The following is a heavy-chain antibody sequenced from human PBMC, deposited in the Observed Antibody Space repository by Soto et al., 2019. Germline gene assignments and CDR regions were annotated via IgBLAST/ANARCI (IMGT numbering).Heavy chain of an antibody. CDR1: GFTFSSYS. CDR3: ARYCIGGSCYYYYGMDV. Sequence: GGSLRLSCAASGFTFSSYSMNWVRQAPGKGLEWVSYISSSSSTIYYADSVKGRFTISRDNAKNSLYLQMNSLRDEDTDVYYCARYCIGGSCYYYYGMDVWGQGTTVTVSS. J-gene: IGHJ6*02. D-gene: IGHD2-15*01. V-gene: IGHV3-48*02. CDR2: ISSSSSTI.